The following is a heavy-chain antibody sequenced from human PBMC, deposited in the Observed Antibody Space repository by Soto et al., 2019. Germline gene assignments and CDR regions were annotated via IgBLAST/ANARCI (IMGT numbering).Heavy chain of an antibody. D-gene: IGHD4-4*01. J-gene: IGHJ6*02. CDR3: ASFDSQAGNYVYDYYYGMDV. V-gene: IGHV3-21*01. CDR2: ISSSSSYI. CDR1: GFTFSSYS. Sequence: PGGSLRLPCAASGFTFSSYSMNWVRQAPAKGLEWVSSISSSSSYIYYADSVKGRFTISRDDAKNSLYLQMNSLRAEDTAVYYCASFDSQAGNYVYDYYYGMDVWGQGTTVTVSS.